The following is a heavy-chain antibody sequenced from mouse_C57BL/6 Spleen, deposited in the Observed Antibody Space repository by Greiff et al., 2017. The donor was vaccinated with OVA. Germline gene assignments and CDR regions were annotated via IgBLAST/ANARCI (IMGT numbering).Heavy chain of an antibody. J-gene: IGHJ2*01. CDR2: IDPSDSYT. CDR3: AREGSIASHYFDY. Sequence: QVQLQQPGAELVMPGASVKLSCKASGYTFTSYWMHWVKQRPGQGLEWIGEIDPSDSYTNYNQKFKGKSTLTVDKSSSTAYMQLSSLTSEDSAVYYCAREGSIASHYFDYWGKGTTLTVSS. D-gene: IGHD2-12*01. V-gene: IGHV1-69*01. CDR1: GYTFTSYW.